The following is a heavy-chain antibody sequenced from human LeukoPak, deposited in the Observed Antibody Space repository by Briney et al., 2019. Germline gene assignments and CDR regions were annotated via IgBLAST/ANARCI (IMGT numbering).Heavy chain of an antibody. J-gene: IGHJ5*02. CDR2: IRSKAYGCTT. Sequence: GGSLSLSCTASGFTFGGYAMIWLREAPGKGRVWVGFIRSKAYGCTTEYGASVKRRFTISRDDSNSIAYLQMHRLKTEDPAVYYCTRVVPYARGPRCFDPWGQGNPVTVSS. CDR3: TRVVPYARGPRCFDP. D-gene: IGHD2-2*01. CDR1: GFTFGGYA. V-gene: IGHV3-49*03.